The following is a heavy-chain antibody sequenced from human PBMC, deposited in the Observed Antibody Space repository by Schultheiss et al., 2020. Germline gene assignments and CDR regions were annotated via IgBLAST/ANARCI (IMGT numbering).Heavy chain of an antibody. CDR1: GFTFSSYG. Sequence: GGSLRLSCAASGFTFSSYGMHWVRQAPGKGLEWVAVIWYDGSNKYYADSVKGRFTISRDNSKNTLYLQMNSLRAEDTAVYYCARADCSSTSCYGDYWGQGTLVTVSS. V-gene: IGHV3-33*01. CDR2: IWYDGSNK. CDR3: ARADCSSTSCYGDY. J-gene: IGHJ4*02. D-gene: IGHD2-2*01.